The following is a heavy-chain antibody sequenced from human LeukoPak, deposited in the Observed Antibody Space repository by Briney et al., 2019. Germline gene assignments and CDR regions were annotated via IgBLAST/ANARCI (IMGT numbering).Heavy chain of an antibody. D-gene: IGHD4-17*01. J-gene: IGHJ4*02. V-gene: IGHV1-46*01. CDR3: ARGKRDYGPNGGFDY. Sequence: ASVKVSCKASGYTFTSYYMHWVRQAPGQGLEWMGIISPSGGSTSYAQKFQGRVTMTRDMSTSTVYMELSSLRSEDTAVYYCARGKRDYGPNGGFDYWGQGTLVTVSS. CDR1: GYTFTSYY. CDR2: ISPSGGST.